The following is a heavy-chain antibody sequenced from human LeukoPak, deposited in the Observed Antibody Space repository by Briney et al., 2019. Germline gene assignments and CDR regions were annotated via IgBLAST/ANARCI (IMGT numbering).Heavy chain of an antibody. J-gene: IGHJ4*02. Sequence: GASVKVSCKASGYTFTGYYIHWVRQAPGQGLEWMGRINPNSGGTNYAQKFQGRVTMTRDTSISTAYMELSRLRSDDTAVYYCARSPYDSSGWDYIDYWGQGTLVTVSS. CDR2: INPNSGGT. D-gene: IGHD3-22*01. CDR1: GYTFTGYY. V-gene: IGHV1-2*06. CDR3: ARSPYDSSGWDYIDY.